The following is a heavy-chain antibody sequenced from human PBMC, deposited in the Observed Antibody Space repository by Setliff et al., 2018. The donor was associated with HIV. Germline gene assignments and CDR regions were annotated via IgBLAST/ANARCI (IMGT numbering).Heavy chain of an antibody. CDR2: IYYRGST. Sequence: PSETLSLTCTVSGGSISSSSYYWGWIRQPPGKGLQWIGSIYYRGSTYYNPSLKSRVTLSVDTPKNQFSLKLRSVTAADTALYYCARGRYRSRWYASDHYYIDVWGKGTTVTVSS. V-gene: IGHV4-39*01. J-gene: IGHJ6*03. CDR3: ARGRYRSRWYASDHYYIDV. D-gene: IGHD6-13*01. CDR1: GGSISSSSYY.